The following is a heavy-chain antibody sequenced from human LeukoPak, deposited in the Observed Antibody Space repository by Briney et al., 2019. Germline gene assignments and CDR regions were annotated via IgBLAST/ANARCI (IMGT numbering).Heavy chain of an antibody. CDR1: GYTFTSYG. V-gene: IGHV1-18*01. CDR2: ISAYNGNT. CDR3: ARDKNWKPDY. Sequence: ASVKVSRKASGYTFTSYGISWVRQAPGQGLEWMGWISAYNGNTNYAQRLQGRVTMTTDTSTSTVYMELRSLRSDDTAVYYCARDKNWKPDYWGQGTLVTVSS. D-gene: IGHD1-1*01. J-gene: IGHJ4*02.